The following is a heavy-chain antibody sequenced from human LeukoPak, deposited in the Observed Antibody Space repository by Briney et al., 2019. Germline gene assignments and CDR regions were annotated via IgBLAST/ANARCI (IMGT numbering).Heavy chain of an antibody. CDR2: INPNSGGT. V-gene: IGHV1-2*06. J-gene: IGHJ4*02. CDR1: GYTFTGYY. D-gene: IGHD1-26*01. Sequence: ASVKVSCKASGYTFTGYYMHWVRQAPGQGLEWMGRINPNSGGTNYAQKFQGRVTMTRDTSTSTVYMELSSLRSEDTAVYYCARDLGGSHDYWGQGTLVTVSS. CDR3: ARDLGGSHDY.